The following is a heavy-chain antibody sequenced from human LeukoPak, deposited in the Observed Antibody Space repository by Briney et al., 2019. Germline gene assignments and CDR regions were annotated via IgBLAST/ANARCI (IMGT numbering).Heavy chain of an antibody. CDR2: ISAYNGNT. J-gene: IGHJ5*02. D-gene: IGHD6-6*01. CDR1: GHTFTSYG. Sequence: ASAKVSCKASGHTFTSYGISWVRQAPGQGLEWMGWISAYNGNTNYAQKLQGRVTMTTDTSTSTAYMELRSLRSDDTAVYYCARDDYSSSSIWFDPCGQGTLVTVSS. CDR3: ARDDYSSSSIWFDP. V-gene: IGHV1-18*01.